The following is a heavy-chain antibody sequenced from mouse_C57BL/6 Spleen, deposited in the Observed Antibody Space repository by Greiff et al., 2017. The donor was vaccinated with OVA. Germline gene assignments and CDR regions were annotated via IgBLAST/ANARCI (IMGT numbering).Heavy chain of an antibody. Sequence: EVQLQQSGPELVKPGASVKISCKASGYSFTGYYMNWVKQSPEKSLEWIGEINPSTGGTTYNQKFKAKATLTVDKSSSTAYMQLKSLTSEDSAVYYCARSSIYDGYQYYFDYWGQGTTLTVSS. CDR3: ARSSIYDGYQYYFDY. CDR1: GYSFTGYY. V-gene: IGHV1-42*01. CDR2: INPSTGGT. D-gene: IGHD2-3*01. J-gene: IGHJ2*01.